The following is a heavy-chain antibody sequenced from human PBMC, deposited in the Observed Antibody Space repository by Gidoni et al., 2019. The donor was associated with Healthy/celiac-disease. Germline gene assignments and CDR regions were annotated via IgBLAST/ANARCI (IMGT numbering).Heavy chain of an antibody. CDR2: INPNSGGT. CDR3: ARSVGVGATTDY. CDR1: AHPFTGYY. Sequence: QVQLVQSGAEVKKPGASVKVSCKASAHPFTGYYMHWVRHAPGQGLEWMGWINPNSGGTNYAQKFQGRVTMTRDTSISTAYMELSRLRSDDTAVYYCARSVGVGATTDYWGQGTLVTVSS. V-gene: IGHV1-2*02. J-gene: IGHJ4*02. D-gene: IGHD1-26*01.